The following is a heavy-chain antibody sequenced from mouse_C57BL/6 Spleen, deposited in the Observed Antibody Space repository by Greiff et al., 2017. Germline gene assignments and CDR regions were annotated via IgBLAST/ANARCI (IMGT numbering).Heavy chain of an antibody. J-gene: IGHJ3*01. V-gene: IGHV1-55*01. CDR2: IYPGSGST. CDR3: ARGDYYGSPAWFAY. Sequence: QVQLQQPGAELVKPGASVKMSCKASGYTFTSYWLTWVKQRPGQGLEWIGDIYPGSGSTNYNEKFESKATLTVDTSSSTAYMQLSSLTSEDSAVYYCARGDYYGSPAWFAYWGQGTLVTVSA. CDR1: GYTFTSYW. D-gene: IGHD1-1*01.